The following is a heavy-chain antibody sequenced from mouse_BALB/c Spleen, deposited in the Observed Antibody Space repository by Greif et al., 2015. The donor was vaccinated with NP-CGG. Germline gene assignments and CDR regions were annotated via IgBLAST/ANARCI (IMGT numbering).Heavy chain of an antibody. CDR2: IYPGSGNT. D-gene: IGHD2-14*01. CDR3: AREGYHAM. Sequence: VKLQESGAELARPGASVKLSCKASSYTFTDYYINWVKQRTGQGLEWIGEIYPGSGNTYCNEKFKGKATLTADKSSSTAYMQLSSLTAEDSAVYFCAREGYHAMWGQGTSLTVSS. CDR1: SYTFTDYY. J-gene: IGHJ2*02. V-gene: IGHV1-77*01.